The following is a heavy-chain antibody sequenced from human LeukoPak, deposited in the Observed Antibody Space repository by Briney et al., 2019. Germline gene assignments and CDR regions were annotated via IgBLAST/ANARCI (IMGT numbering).Heavy chain of an antibody. Sequence: GGSLRLSCAASGFTFSSYAMSWVRQAPGKGLEWVANIKQDGNEKYYVDSVKGRFTISRDNAKNSLYLQMNSLRVEDTAVYYCARVYSSSSGKNAFDVWGQGTMVTVSS. V-gene: IGHV3-7*03. D-gene: IGHD6-6*01. CDR2: IKQDGNEK. CDR3: ARVYSSSSGKNAFDV. CDR1: GFTFSSYA. J-gene: IGHJ3*01.